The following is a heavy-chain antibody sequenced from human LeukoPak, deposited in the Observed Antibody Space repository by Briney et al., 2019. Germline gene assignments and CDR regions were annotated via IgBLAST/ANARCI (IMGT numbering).Heavy chain of an antibody. J-gene: IGHJ6*03. Sequence: PGGSLRLSCAASGFTFSSYGMHWVRQAPGKGLEWMTFIRYDGSNKYYADSVKGRFTISRDNSKNTLYLQMNSLRAEDTAVYYCARSHYYGSGSHDYYYYYYMDVWGKGTTVTISS. V-gene: IGHV3-30*02. CDR1: GFTFSSYG. D-gene: IGHD3-10*01. CDR3: ARSHYYGSGSHDYYYYYYMDV. CDR2: IRYDGSNK.